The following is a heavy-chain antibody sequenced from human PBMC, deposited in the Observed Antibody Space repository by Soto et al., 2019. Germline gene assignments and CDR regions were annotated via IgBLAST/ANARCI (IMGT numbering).Heavy chain of an antibody. Sequence: GGSLRLSCAASGVTLRRYAMDWVRQAPGKGLEYVSGISSNGVGTYYANSVQGRFTISRDNSKNTVYLQMGSLRPEDMAVYYCARRARPDFYYMDVWGKGTTVTVSS. CDR3: ARRARPDFYYMDV. CDR2: ISSNGVGT. V-gene: IGHV3-64*01. CDR1: GVTLRRYA. D-gene: IGHD6-6*01. J-gene: IGHJ6*03.